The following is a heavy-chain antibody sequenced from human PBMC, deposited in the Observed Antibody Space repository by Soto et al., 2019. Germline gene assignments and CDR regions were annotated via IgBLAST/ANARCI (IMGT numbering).Heavy chain of an antibody. CDR2: IYWNDDK. CDR3: VHSKYTDFWSGYYLFYFDY. CDR1: GFSLSTSGEG. V-gene: IGHV2-5*01. D-gene: IGHD3-3*01. J-gene: IGHJ4*02. Sequence: QITLKESGPTQVKPTQTLTLTCTFSGFSLSTSGEGVGWIRQPPGKALEWLALIYWNDDKPYSPSLKNRLTVTKDASKNQVVLTMTNMDPVDTATYYCVHSKYTDFWSGYYLFYFDYWGQGTLVTVSS.